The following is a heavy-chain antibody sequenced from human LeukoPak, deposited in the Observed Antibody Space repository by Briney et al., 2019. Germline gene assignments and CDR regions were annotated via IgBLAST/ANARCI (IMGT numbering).Heavy chain of an antibody. CDR3: ARTYGSGSYLVDY. CDR1: GFTFSSYW. Sequence: QPGGSLRLSCAASGFTFSSYWMHWVRQAPGKGLVWVSRINSDGSSTSYADSVKGRFTISRDNAKNTLYLQMNSLRAEDTAVYYCARTYGSGSYLVDYWGQGTLVTVSS. V-gene: IGHV3-74*01. D-gene: IGHD3-10*01. J-gene: IGHJ4*02. CDR2: INSDGSST.